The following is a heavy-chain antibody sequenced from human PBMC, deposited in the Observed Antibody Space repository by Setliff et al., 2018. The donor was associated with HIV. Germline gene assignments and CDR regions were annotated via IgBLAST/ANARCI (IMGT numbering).Heavy chain of an antibody. V-gene: IGHV3-30*04. D-gene: IGHD2-15*01. J-gene: IGHJ4*02. CDR1: GFYFSSSA. Sequence: HPGGSLRLSCEASGFYFSSSALHWVRQVPGKGLEWVAVLSYEGTNKYHADSVKGRFTISRDHYKNTLYLQMNSLRADDTAVYYCARSVFRGSCPVSDYWGQGTLVTVSS. CDR2: LSYEGTNK. CDR3: ARSVFRGSCPVSDY.